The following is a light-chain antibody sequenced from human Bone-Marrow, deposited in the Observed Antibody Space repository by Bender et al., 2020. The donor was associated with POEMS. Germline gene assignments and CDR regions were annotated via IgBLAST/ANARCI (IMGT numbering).Light chain of an antibody. V-gene: IGLV2-8*01. J-gene: IGLJ3*02. Sequence: QSALTQPPSASGSPGQSVTISCTGTSSDVGGHNYVSWYQQHPGKAPKLMIYEVNKRPSGVPDRFSGSKSGNTASLTISGLQAEDEAVYYCSSYTTNNVSPWVFGGGTKLTVL. CDR3: SSYTTNNVSPWV. CDR1: SSDVGGHNY. CDR2: EVN.